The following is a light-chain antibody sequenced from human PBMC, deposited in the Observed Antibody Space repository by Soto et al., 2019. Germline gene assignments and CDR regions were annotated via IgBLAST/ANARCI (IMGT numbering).Light chain of an antibody. Sequence: ETVLTQSPATLSLSPGERATLSCRASQSVCSYLAWYQQKPGQAPRLLIYDASNRATGIPARFSGSGSGTDFTLTISSLEPEDFAVYYCQQRSNWPYTFGQGTKLEIK. CDR3: QQRSNWPYT. J-gene: IGKJ2*01. CDR1: QSVCSY. CDR2: DAS. V-gene: IGKV3-11*01.